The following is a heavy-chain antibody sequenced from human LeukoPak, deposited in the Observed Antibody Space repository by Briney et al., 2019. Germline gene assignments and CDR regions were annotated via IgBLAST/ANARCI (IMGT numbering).Heavy chain of an antibody. D-gene: IGHD3-10*01. CDR1: GGSISSSSYY. V-gene: IGHV4-39*01. CDR2: IYYSGST. J-gene: IGHJ6*03. CDR3: ARRAGQYYYYYYYMDV. Sequence: PSGTLSLTCTVSGGSISSSSYYWGWVRQPPGKGLEWIGSIYYSGSTYYNPSLKSRVTISVDTSKNQFSLKLSSVTAADTAVYYCARRAGQYYYYYYYMDVWGKGTTVTVSS.